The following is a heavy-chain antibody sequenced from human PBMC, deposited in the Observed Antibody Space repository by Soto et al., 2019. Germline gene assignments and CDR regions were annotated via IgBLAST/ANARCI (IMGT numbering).Heavy chain of an antibody. CDR2: ISADGRDL. CDR3: AKSVPDPACRGGGCHRTFDY. J-gene: IGHJ4*02. Sequence: HPGGSLRLSCTASGFTLGAYVMHWVRQAQGKGPEWVAAISADGRDLFYAASVEGRFTISRDNSKNTLFLQMNSLTSEDTSVYSCAKSVPDPACRGGGCHRTFDYWGQGTLVTVSS. D-gene: IGHD2-15*01. CDR1: GFTLGAYV. V-gene: IGHV3-30*18.